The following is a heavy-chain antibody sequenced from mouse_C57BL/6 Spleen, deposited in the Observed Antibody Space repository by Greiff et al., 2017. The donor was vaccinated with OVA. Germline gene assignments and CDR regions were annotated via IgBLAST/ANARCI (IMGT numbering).Heavy chain of an antibody. Sequence: QLKQSGAELARPGASVKLSCKASGYTFTSYGISWVKQRTGQGLEWIGEIYPRSGNTYYNEKFKGKATLTADKSSSTAYMELRSLTSEDSAVYFCARDGNYSRYFDVWGTGTTVTVSS. CDR1: GYTFTSYG. CDR2: IYPRSGNT. CDR3: ARDGNYSRYFDV. D-gene: IGHD2-1*01. V-gene: IGHV1-81*01. J-gene: IGHJ1*03.